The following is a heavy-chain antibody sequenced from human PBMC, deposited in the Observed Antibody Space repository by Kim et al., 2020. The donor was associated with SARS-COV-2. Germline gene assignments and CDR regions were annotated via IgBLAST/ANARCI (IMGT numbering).Heavy chain of an antibody. D-gene: IGHD3-9*01. CDR2: IYYSWST. Sequence: SETLSLTCTVSGGSISSCDYYWSWIRQPPGKGLEGIVYIYYSWSTYYNPSLKSRVTISVYTSQNSFSLNLSSVTAAATACYYCAGGLFYILIGYSNWFHP. V-gene: IGHV4-30-4*01. CDR3: AGGLFYILIGYSNWFHP. CDR1: GGSISSCDYY. J-gene: IGHJ5*02.